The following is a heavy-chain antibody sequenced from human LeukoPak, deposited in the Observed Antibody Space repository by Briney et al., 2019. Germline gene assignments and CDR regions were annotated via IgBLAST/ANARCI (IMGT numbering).Heavy chain of an antibody. V-gene: IGHV3-23*01. CDR3: AKRIPHYDFWSGSFDY. D-gene: IGHD3-3*01. CDR2: ISGSGGST. J-gene: IGHJ4*02. Sequence: GGSLRLSCAASGFTFDDYGMSWVRQAPGKGLEWVSAISGSGGSTYYADSVKGRFTISRDNSKNTLYLQMNSLRAEDTAVYYCAKRIPHYDFWSGSFDYWGQGTLVTVSS. CDR1: GFTFDDYG.